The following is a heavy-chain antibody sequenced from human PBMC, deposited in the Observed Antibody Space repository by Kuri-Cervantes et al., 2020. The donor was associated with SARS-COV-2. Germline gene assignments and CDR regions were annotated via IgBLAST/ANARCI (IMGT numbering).Heavy chain of an antibody. V-gene: IGHV1-24*01. CDR3: ASYSSGYYYVLENWFDP. Sequence: ASVKVSCKVSGYTLTELSMHWVRQAPGKGLEWMGGFDPEDGETIYAQKFQGRVTMTEDTSTDTAYMELSSLRSEDTAVYYCASYSSGYYYVLENWFDPWGQGTLVTVSS. J-gene: IGHJ5*02. CDR1: GYTLTELS. CDR2: FDPEDGET. D-gene: IGHD3-22*01.